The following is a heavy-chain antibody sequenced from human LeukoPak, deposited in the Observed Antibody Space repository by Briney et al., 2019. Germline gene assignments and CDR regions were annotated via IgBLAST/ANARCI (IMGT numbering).Heavy chain of an antibody. Sequence: QPGGSLRLSCAASGFTFSSYWKYWVRHAPGEGLGWVSRINSDGSSTTYADSVKGRFTISRDNAKTTLYVQMNSLRAEDTAVYYCAGSLFSNWYFDLWGRGTLVTVSS. D-gene: IGHD3-10*02. CDR3: AGSLFSNWYFDL. V-gene: IGHV3-74*01. CDR1: GFTFSSYW. J-gene: IGHJ2*01. CDR2: INSDGSST.